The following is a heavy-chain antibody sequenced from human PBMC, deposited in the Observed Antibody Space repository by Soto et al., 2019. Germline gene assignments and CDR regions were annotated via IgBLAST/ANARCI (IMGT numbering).Heavy chain of an antibody. Sequence: GGSLRLSCAASGFLVSSNYMNWVRQAPGKGLEWVSVLHNDGSTYYADSVRGRLTVSRDNSKNTLHLQMSSLRVEDTAVYYCTRDRRGVVGGTRGFDYWGQGTLVTVSS. CDR3: TRDRRGVVGGTRGFDY. J-gene: IGHJ4*02. CDR2: LHNDGST. CDR1: GFLVSSNY. V-gene: IGHV3-66*01. D-gene: IGHD3-10*01.